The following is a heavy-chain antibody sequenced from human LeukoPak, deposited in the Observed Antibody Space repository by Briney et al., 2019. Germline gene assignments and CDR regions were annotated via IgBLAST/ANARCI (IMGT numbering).Heavy chain of an antibody. V-gene: IGHV4-39*07. D-gene: IGHD4-17*01. CDR2: IYYSGST. Sequence: SETLSLTCTVSGGSISSSSYYWGWIRQPPGKGLEWIGSIYYSGSTYYNPSLKSRVTISVDTSKNQFSLKLSSVTAADTAVYYCARVGGDYYRYYCYYYMDVWGKGTTVTVSS. J-gene: IGHJ6*03. CDR3: ARVGGDYYRYYCYYYMDV. CDR1: GGSISSSSYY.